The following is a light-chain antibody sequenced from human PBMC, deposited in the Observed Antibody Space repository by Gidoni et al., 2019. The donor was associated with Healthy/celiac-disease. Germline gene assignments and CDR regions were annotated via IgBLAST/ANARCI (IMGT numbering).Light chain of an antibody. J-gene: IGKJ5*01. CDR3: QQYYSTPIT. CDR2: WAS. Sequence: DIVMTQSPDSLAVSLGERATIHCKSSSSVVYSSNNKNYLGWYPQKPGQPPKLPIYWASTRQSGVPDRFSGSGSGTDFTLTISSLKAEDVAVYYCQQYYSTPITFGQGTRLGIK. CDR1: SSVVYSSNNKNY. V-gene: IGKV4-1*01.